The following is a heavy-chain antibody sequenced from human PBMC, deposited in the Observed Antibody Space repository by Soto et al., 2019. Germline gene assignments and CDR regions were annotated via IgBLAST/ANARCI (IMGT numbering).Heavy chain of an antibody. Sequence: GGSLRLSCGVSGFTFGSFWMGWVRQAPGKGLEWVANINQDGSEKYYVDPVKGRFTISRDNPRNSLYLQMDTLRVEDTAVYFCARQIRGLTPNWFDPWGQGTLVTVSS. V-gene: IGHV3-7*01. J-gene: IGHJ5*02. CDR2: INQDGSEK. CDR3: ARQIRGLTPNWFDP. CDR1: GFTFGSFW.